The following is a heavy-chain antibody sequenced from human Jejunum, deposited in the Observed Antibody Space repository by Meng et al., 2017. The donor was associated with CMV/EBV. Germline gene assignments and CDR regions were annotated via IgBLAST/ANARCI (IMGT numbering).Heavy chain of an antibody. CDR1: GGSISSYY. CDR2: IFYSRRT. Sequence: ALTCPISGGSISSYYWSWLRQPPGKGLEWIGYIFYSRRTNYNPSLKSRVTISVDTSKNQFSLKLRSVTAADTAVYYCARNPGMDVWGQGTTVTVSS. CDR3: ARNPGMDV. V-gene: IGHV4-59*01. D-gene: IGHD1-14*01. J-gene: IGHJ6*02.